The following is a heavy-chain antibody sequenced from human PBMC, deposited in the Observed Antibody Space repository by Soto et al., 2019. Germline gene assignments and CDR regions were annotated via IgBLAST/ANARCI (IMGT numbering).Heavy chain of an antibody. Sequence: SETLSLTCAVSGGSISSGGYSWSWIRQPPGRGLEWIGYIYHSGSTYYNPSLKSRVTISVDRSKNQFSLKLSSVTAADTAVYYCARDQLHYGMDVWGQGTTVTVSS. CDR1: GGSISSGGYS. CDR2: IYHSGST. D-gene: IGHD1-1*01. CDR3: ARDQLHYGMDV. V-gene: IGHV4-30-2*01. J-gene: IGHJ6*02.